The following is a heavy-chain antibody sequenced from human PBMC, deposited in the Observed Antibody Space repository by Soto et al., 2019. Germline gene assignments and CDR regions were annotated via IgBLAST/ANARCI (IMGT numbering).Heavy chain of an antibody. CDR2: ISAYNGNT. Sequence: ASVKVSCKASGYTFTSYGISWVRQAPGQGLEWMGWISAYNGNTNYAQKLQGRVTMTTDTSTSTAYMELRSLRSDDTAVYYCARGYCSGGSCYSNWFDPWGQGTLVTVS. V-gene: IGHV1-18*01. CDR3: ARGYCSGGSCYSNWFDP. CDR1: GYTFTSYG. D-gene: IGHD2-15*01. J-gene: IGHJ5*02.